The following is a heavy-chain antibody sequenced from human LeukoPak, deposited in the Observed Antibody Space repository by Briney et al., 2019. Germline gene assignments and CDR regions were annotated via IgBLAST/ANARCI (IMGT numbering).Heavy chain of an antibody. D-gene: IGHD2-2*01. V-gene: IGHV4-39*01. CDR1: GGSISSSSYY. CDR3: DGHRYCSSTSCLDY. CDR2: IYYSGST. J-gene: IGHJ4*02. Sequence: PSETLSLTCTVSGGSISSSSYYWGWIRQPPGKGLEWIGSIYYSGSTYYNPSLKSRVTISVDTSKNQFSLKLSSVTAADTAVYYCDGHRYCSSTSCLDYWGQGTLVTVSS.